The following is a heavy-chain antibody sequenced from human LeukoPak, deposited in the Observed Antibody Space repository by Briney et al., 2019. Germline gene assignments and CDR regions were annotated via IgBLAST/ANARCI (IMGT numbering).Heavy chain of an antibody. J-gene: IGHJ4*02. Sequence: GGSLRLSCAASGFTFGSYWMSWVRQTPGKGLEWVANIKQDGSEKYYVDSVKGRFTISRDNAKSSLYLQMNSLRAEDTAVYYCATSRTFDYWGQGTLVTVSS. V-gene: IGHV3-7*01. CDR3: ATSRTFDY. CDR1: GFTFGSYW. CDR2: IKQDGSEK.